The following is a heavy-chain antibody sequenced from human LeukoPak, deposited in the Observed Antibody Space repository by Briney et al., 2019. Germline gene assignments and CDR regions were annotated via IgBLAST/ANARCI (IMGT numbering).Heavy chain of an antibody. J-gene: IGHJ4*02. CDR2: INSDGSST. Sequence: GGSLRLSCAASGFTFSSYWMHWVRQAPGKGLVWVSRINSDGSSTSYADSVKGRFTISRDNAKNTLYLQMNSLRAEDTAVYYCAAMGAVAGSLDYWGQGTLVTVSS. CDR3: AAMGAVAGSLDY. V-gene: IGHV3-74*01. CDR1: GFTFSSYW. D-gene: IGHD6-19*01.